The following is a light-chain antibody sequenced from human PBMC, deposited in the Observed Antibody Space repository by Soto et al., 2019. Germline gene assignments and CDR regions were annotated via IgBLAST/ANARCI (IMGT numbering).Light chain of an antibody. V-gene: IGKV3-20*01. CDR2: GAA. CDR1: QTVRNF. CDR3: QQYGTSPLT. J-gene: IGKJ4*01. Sequence: EVVLTQSAATLSLSPGESATLSCRRSQTVRNFLLWYQQKPGQAPRLLIYGAASRATGIPDRFSGSGSGTDFTLTINRLEPEDFAVYYCQQYGTSPLTFGGGTKVDIK.